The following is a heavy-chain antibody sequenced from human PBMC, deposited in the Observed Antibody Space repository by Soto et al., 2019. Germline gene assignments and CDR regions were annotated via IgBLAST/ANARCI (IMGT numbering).Heavy chain of an antibody. V-gene: IGHV6-1*01. D-gene: IGHD5-12*01. CDR3: ARSRAGVRWLQIKGSWFDP. J-gene: IGHJ5*02. Sequence: PSPTLSLTCAISGDSVSSNSAAWNWIRQSPSRGLEWLGRTYYRSKWYNDYAVSVKSRITINPDTSKNQFSLQLNSVTPEDTAVYYCARSRAGVRWLQIKGSWFDPWGQGTLVTVSS. CDR1: GDSVSSNSAA. CDR2: TYYRSKWYN.